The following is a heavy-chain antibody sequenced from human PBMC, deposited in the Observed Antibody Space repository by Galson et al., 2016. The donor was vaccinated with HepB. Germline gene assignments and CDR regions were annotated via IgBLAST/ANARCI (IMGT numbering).Heavy chain of an antibody. D-gene: IGHD3-9*01. V-gene: IGHV4-4*02. CDR1: GGSISSNNW. CDR3: AKVSDILTAYSYYFDY. Sequence: SETLSLTCAVSGGSISSNNWRSWVRQPPGKGLEWIGEIFHTGSTNYNASLKSRLTMSIDKSENQFSLKLSSVTAADTAVYYCAKVSDILTAYSYYFDYWGQGILVTVSS. CDR2: IFHTGST. J-gene: IGHJ4*02.